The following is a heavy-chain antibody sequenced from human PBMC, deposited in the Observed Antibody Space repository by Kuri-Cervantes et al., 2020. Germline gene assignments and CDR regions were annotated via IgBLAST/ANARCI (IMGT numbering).Heavy chain of an antibody. V-gene: IGHV4-38-2*01. Sequence: SETLSLTCAVSGYSISNGYYWGWIRQPPGKGLEWIGSIYHSGSTYYNPSLKSRVTISVDTSKNQFSLKLSSVTAADTAVYYYARYSSGCLDYWGQGTLVTVSS. J-gene: IGHJ4*02. CDR3: ARYSSGCLDY. CDR2: IYHSGST. CDR1: GYSISNGYY. D-gene: IGHD6-19*01.